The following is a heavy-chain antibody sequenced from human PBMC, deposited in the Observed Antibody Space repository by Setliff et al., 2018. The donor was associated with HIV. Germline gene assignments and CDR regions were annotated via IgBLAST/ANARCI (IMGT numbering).Heavy chain of an antibody. CDR3: AKGDYGSGNTDY. CDR2: ISARGGTT. J-gene: IGHJ4*02. D-gene: IGHD3-10*01. V-gene: IGHV3-23*01. Sequence: GGSLRLSCAASGFTFNNYAMSWVRQAPGKGLEWVSTISARGGTTYYADSVKGRFTISRDSSENTLYLLMNSLRAEDTAIYYCAKGDYGSGNTDYWGQGTLVTVPS. CDR1: GFTFNNYA.